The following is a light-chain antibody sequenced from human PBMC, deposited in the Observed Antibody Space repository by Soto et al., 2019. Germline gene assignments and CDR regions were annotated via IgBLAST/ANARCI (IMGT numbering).Light chain of an antibody. J-gene: IGKJ4*01. V-gene: IGKV1-33*01. Sequence: DIKLTQSPSSLSASVEDGVTLTCHASQDISNYLNWYHQKPGKAPELLIYDASNLKRGVPSRFSGSGSVTDFTFTISSLQPEDIGTYYCQQYDNLLLTFGGGTKVDIK. CDR2: DAS. CDR1: QDISNY. CDR3: QQYDNLLLT.